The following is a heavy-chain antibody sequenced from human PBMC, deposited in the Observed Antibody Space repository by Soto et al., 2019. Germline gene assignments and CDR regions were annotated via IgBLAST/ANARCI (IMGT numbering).Heavy chain of an antibody. J-gene: IGHJ6*02. CDR1: GFTFSSYA. CDR3: ARDRRSGWSNYYYYGMDV. CDR2: ISYDGSNK. D-gene: IGHD6-19*01. V-gene: IGHV3-30-3*01. Sequence: QVQLVESGGGVVQPGRSLRLSCAASGFTFSSYAMHWVRQAPGKGLEWVAVISYDGSNKYYADSVKGRFTISRDNSKNTLYLQMNSLRAEDTAVYYCARDRRSGWSNYYYYGMDVWGQGTTVTVSS.